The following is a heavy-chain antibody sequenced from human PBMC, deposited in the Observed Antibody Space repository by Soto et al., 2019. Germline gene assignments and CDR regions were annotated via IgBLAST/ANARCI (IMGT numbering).Heavy chain of an antibody. CDR1: GFTFSSYA. D-gene: IGHD3-22*01. CDR3: AKDYVYYDSSGYYEYFQH. CDR2: ISGSGGST. J-gene: IGHJ1*01. Sequence: GGSLRLSCAASGFTFSSYAMSWVRQAPGKGLEWVSAISGSGGSTYYADSVKGRFTISRDNSKNTLYLQMNSLRAEDTAVYYCAKDYVYYDSSGYYEYFQHWGQGTLVTVSS. V-gene: IGHV3-23*01.